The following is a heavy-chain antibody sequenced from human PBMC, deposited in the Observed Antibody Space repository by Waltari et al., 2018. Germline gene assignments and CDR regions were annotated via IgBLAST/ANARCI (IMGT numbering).Heavy chain of an antibody. CDR3: ARSVAARRINWFDP. CDR1: AGSISSTTDS. J-gene: IGHJ5*02. Sequence: QLQLQESGPGLLRPWETLSLTCTAAAGSISSTTDSWGWIRQPPGKGLEWIGSIHHTGSIYYNPSLKTRVTISADTSRQHLSLKLRSVTAADTALYYCARSVAARRINWFDPWGQGTLVTVSS. D-gene: IGHD6-6*01. CDR2: IHHTGSI. V-gene: IGHV4-39*02.